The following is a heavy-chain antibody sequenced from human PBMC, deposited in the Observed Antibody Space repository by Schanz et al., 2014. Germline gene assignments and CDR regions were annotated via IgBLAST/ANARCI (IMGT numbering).Heavy chain of an antibody. CDR2: ISGSGGDT. Sequence: EVQLVESGGGLVQPRGSLRLSCAASGFSFSIFVMTWVRQAPGQGLEWVSTISGSGGDTYPADSVKGRFTISRDNSKNTLFLEMNSLRVEDTAVYYCARDLVSYHDFWSGQETGDRAFDLGGQGTRVT. D-gene: IGHD3-3*01. CDR1: GFSFSIFV. J-gene: IGHJ3*01. CDR3: ARDLVSYHDFWSGQETGDRAFDL. V-gene: IGHV3-23*04.